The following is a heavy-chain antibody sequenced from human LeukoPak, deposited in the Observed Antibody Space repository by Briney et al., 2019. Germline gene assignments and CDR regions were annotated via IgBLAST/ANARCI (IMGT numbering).Heavy chain of an antibody. CDR1: GFTFSSYG. D-gene: IGHD6-13*01. Sequence: PGGSLRLSCAASGFTFSSYGMHWVRQAPGKGLEWVAVIWYDGSNKYYADSVKGRFTNSRDNSKNTLYLQMNSLRAEDTAVYYCARDAVKKQPSTNWFDPWGQGTLVTVSS. CDR3: ARDAVKKQPSTNWFDP. V-gene: IGHV3-33*01. J-gene: IGHJ5*02. CDR2: IWYDGSNK.